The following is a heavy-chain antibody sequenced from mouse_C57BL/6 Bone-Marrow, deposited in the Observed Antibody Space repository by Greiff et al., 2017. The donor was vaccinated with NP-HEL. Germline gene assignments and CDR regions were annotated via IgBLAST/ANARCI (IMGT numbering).Heavy chain of an antibody. D-gene: IGHD1-1*01. CDR3: AREEGVLRSFAY. CDR1: GYTFTSYW. Sequence: VQLQQPGAELVKPGASVKMSCKASGYTFTSYWITWVKQRPGQGLEWIGDIYPGSGSTNYNEKFKSKATLTVDTSSSTAYMQLSSLTSEDSAVYYCAREEGVLRSFAYWGQGTLVTVSA. CDR2: IYPGSGST. V-gene: IGHV1-55*01. J-gene: IGHJ3*01.